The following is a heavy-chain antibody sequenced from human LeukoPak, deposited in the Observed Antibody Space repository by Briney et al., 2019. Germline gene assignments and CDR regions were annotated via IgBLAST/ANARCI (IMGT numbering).Heavy chain of an antibody. V-gene: IGHV3-48*03. CDR3: TSANYGPAY. Sequence: PGGSLRLSCAASGFTFSSYEMNWVRQAPGKGLEWVSYISSSSSTIYYADSVKGRFTISKDNAKNSLYLQMNSLRAEDTAVYYCTSANYGPAYWGQGTLVTVSS. CDR2: ISSSSSTI. CDR1: GFTFSSYE. D-gene: IGHD5-24*01. J-gene: IGHJ4*02.